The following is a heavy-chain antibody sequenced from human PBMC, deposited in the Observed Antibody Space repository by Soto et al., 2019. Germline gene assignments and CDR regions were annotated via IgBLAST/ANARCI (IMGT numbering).Heavy chain of an antibody. D-gene: IGHD1-20*01. J-gene: IGHJ6*02. Sequence: SETLSLTCTVSGGSISSGGYYWSWIRQHPGKDLEWIGYIYYSGSTYYNPSLKSRVTISVDTSKNQFSLKLSSVTAADTAVYYCARDPDNPPEHYGMDVWGQGTTVTVSS. CDR2: IYYSGST. V-gene: IGHV4-31*03. CDR1: GGSISSGGYY. CDR3: ARDPDNPPEHYGMDV.